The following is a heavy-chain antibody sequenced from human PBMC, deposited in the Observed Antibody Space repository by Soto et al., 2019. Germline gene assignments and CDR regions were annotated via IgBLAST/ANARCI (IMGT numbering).Heavy chain of an antibody. CDR1: GGTFSSYA. J-gene: IGHJ4*02. CDR2: IIPIFGTA. D-gene: IGHD2-21*02. Sequence: QVQLVQSGAEVKKPGSSVKVSCKASGGTFSSYAISWVRQAPGQGLEWMGGIIPIFGTANYAQKFQGRVTITADESTSTAYMELSSLRSEDTAVYYCPNVLAYCGGDCYSGFDYWGQGTLVTVSS. CDR3: PNVLAYCGGDCYSGFDY. V-gene: IGHV1-69*01.